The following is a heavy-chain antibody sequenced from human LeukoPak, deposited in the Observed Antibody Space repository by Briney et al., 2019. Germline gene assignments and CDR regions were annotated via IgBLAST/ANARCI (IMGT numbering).Heavy chain of an antibody. CDR1: GGSISSSSYY. D-gene: IGHD5-18*01. CDR3: ASGYSYGRGRYYYYYYMDV. Sequence: KPSETLSLTCTVSGGSISSSSYYWGWIRQPPGKGLEWIGSIYYSGSTYYNPSLKSRVTISVDTSKNQFSLKLSSVTAADTAVYYCASGYSYGRGRYYYYYYMDVWGKGTTVTVSS. CDR2: IYYSGST. J-gene: IGHJ6*03. V-gene: IGHV4-39*07.